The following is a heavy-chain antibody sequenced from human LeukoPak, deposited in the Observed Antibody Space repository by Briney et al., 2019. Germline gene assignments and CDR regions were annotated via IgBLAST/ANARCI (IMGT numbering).Heavy chain of an antibody. V-gene: IGHV4-4*09. CDR1: GGSISSYY. Sequence: PSGTLSLTCTVSGGSISSYYWSWIRQPPGKGLEWIGYIYTSGSTNYNPSLKSRVTISVDTSKNQFSLKLSSVTAADTAVYYCARHGDSSSSDWFDPWGQGTLVTVSS. D-gene: IGHD6-6*01. CDR3: ARHGDSSSSDWFDP. J-gene: IGHJ5*02. CDR2: IYTSGST.